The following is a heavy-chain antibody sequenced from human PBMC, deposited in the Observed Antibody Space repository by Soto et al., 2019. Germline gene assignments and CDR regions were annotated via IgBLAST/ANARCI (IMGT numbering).Heavy chain of an antibody. V-gene: IGHV3-49*04. J-gene: IGHJ6*02. CDR3: TRDRRGGDIVVVPAALMDV. Sequence: PGWSLRLSCTASGFTFGDYAMSWVRQAPGKGLEWVGFIRSKAYGGTTEYAASVKGRFTISRDDSKSIAYLKMNSLKTEDTAVYYCTRDRRGGDIVVVPAALMDVCGQGTTLTVSS. CDR2: IRSKAYGGTT. CDR1: GFTFGDYA. D-gene: IGHD2-2*01.